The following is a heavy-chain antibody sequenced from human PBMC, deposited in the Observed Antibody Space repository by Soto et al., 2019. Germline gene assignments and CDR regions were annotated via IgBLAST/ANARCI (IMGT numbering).Heavy chain of an antibody. D-gene: IGHD2-15*01. CDR2: ISYDGSIK. Sequence: QVQLVESGGGVVQPEKSLRLSCAASGFTFNSYGMHWVRQAPGKGLEWVAVISYDGSIKYYADSVKGRFTISRDNSKNTLYLQMNSLRADDMPVYYCANTYCSGGSCYPFYFDYWGQGTLVTVSS. J-gene: IGHJ4*02. CDR3: ANTYCSGGSCYPFYFDY. CDR1: GFTFNSYG. V-gene: IGHV3-30*18.